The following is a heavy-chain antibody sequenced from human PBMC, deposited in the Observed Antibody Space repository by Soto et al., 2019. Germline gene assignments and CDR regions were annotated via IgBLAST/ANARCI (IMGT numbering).Heavy chain of an antibody. V-gene: IGHV3-66*01. J-gene: IGHJ4*02. Sequence: PGGSLRLSCAASGFSVSANYMTWVRQAPGGGLEWVSVIYSAGSTYYVDSVKGRFTIFRDNSKNTLYLQMNSLRAEDTAVYYCARGIDYDSSGYFHYPVWGQGTQVTVSS. CDR2: IYSAGST. CDR3: ARGIDYDSSGYFHYPV. D-gene: IGHD3-22*01. CDR1: GFSVSANY.